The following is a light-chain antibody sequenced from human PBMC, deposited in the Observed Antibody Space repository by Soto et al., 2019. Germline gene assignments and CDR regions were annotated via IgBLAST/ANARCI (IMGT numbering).Light chain of an antibody. CDR1: SSDVGGYNY. V-gene: IGLV2-11*01. Sequence: QSVLTQPRSVSGSPGQSVTISCTGTSSDVGGYNYVSWYQQHPGKAPKVMIYDVNKRPSGVPDRFSGSKSDNTASLTISGLQAEDEADYYCCSYAGSYTLVFGGGTKLTVL. J-gene: IGLJ2*01. CDR2: DVN. CDR3: CSYAGSYTLV.